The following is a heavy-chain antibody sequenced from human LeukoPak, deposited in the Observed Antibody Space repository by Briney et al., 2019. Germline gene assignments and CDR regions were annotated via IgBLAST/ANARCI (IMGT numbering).Heavy chain of an antibody. D-gene: IGHD6-13*01. J-gene: IGHJ5*02. Sequence: GGSLRLSCAASGFTFSSYWMSWVRQAPGKGLEWVANIKQDGSEKYYVDSVKGRFTISRDNAKNSLYLQMNSLRAEDTAVYYCARGKKQLVLRYNWFDPWGQGTLVTVSS. CDR2: IKQDGSEK. CDR3: ARGKKQLVLRYNWFDP. CDR1: GFTFSSYW. V-gene: IGHV3-7*01.